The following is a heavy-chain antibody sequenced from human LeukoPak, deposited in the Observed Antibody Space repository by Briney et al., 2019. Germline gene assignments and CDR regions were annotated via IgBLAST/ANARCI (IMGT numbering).Heavy chain of an antibody. CDR1: GFTVSRNY. CDR3: ATGGNSFFDH. V-gene: IGHV3-66*02. CDR2: IYGGGTT. Sequence: PGGSLRLSCAASGFTVSRNYMTWIRQAPGKGLEWVSVIYGGGTTLYANSVKGRFTIFRDSSKNTLSLQMNSLRVEDTAVYYCATGGNSFFDHWGRGTLVTVSS. J-gene: IGHJ4*02. D-gene: IGHD1-1*01.